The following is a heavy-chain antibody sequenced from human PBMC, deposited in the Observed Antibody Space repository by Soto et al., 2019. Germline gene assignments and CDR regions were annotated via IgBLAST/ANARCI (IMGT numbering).Heavy chain of an antibody. D-gene: IGHD3-22*01. CDR3: ARGAVVYYDSSGYYEAFDY. V-gene: IGHV5-51*01. J-gene: IGHJ4*02. CDR1: GCSFTSYW. Sequence: PGESLKISCKGSGCSFTSYWIGWVRQMPGKGLEWMGIIYPGDSDTRYSPSFQGQVTISADKSISTAYLQWSSLKASDTAMYYCARGAVVYYDSSGYYEAFDYWGQGTLVTVSS. CDR2: IYPGDSDT.